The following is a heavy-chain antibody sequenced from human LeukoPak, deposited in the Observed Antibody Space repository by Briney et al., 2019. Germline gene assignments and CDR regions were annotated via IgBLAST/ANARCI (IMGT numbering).Heavy chain of an antibody. CDR2: ISTTGTTI. J-gene: IGHJ4*02. Sequence: GGSLRLSCAASGFTFSSYEMNWVRQAPGKGLEWVSYISTTGTTIYYSDSVRGRFTISRDNARNSLFLQMSSLRAEDTAVYYCARGRRDGYNYWGQGTLVTVSS. V-gene: IGHV3-48*03. CDR3: ARGRRDGYNY. CDR1: GFTFSSYE. D-gene: IGHD5-24*01.